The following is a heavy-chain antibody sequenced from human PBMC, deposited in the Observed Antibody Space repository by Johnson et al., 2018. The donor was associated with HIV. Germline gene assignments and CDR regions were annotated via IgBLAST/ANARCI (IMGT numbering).Heavy chain of an antibody. V-gene: IGHV3-13*01. D-gene: IGHD2-2*01. CDR2: IGTAGDT. CDR3: VRTLKYCSSTTCSDAFDI. Sequence: VESGGGLVQPGGSLRLSCAASGFTFSSYDMHWVRQATGKGLEWVSAIGTAGDTYYPGSVKGRFTISRENAKNSLYLQMNSLRAGDTAVYYCVRTLKYCSSTTCSDAFDIWGQGTMVTVSS. CDR1: GFTFSSYD. J-gene: IGHJ3*02.